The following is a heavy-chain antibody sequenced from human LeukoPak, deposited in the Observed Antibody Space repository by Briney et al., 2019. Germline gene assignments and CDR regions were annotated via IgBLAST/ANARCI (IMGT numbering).Heavy chain of an antibody. J-gene: IGHJ4*02. V-gene: IGHV3-7*01. CDR2: IKQDGSEK. Sequence: PGGSLRLSCAASGFTFSDYYMSWIRQAPGKGLEWVANIKQDGSEKYYVDSVKGRFTISRDNAKNSLYLQMNSLRVEDTAVYYCARDSDVPFDYWGQGTLVTVSS. CDR1: GFTFSDYY. CDR3: ARDSDVPFDY. D-gene: IGHD3-16*01.